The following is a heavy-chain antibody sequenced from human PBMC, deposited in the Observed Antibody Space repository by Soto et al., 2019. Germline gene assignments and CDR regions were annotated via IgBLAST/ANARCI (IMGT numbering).Heavy chain of an antibody. CDR2: IDPKNGGT. V-gene: IGHV1-2*02. J-gene: IGHJ4*02. CDR3: GRDDYGIFPY. CDR1: GYSISAYY. D-gene: IGHD3-10*01. Sequence: GASVKVSCKASGYSISAYYIHWARQAPGQGLEWMGWIDPKNGGTVSAQKFQGRLTMTRDTSISTVYMDLSGLTSDDTALYYCGRDDYGIFPYWGQGSLVTVSS.